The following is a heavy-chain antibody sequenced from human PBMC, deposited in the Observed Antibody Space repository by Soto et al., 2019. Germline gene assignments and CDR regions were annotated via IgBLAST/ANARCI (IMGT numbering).Heavy chain of an antibody. D-gene: IGHD3-9*01. CDR3: AREYYGLLTGYYTDY. Sequence: EVQLVESGGDLVQRGGSLRLSCAASGFPFSSYWMHWVRHTPGKGLDWVARISGDGVTTYYADSVTGRFTVSRDNAKNTLSLQISGLRADETAVYYCAREYYGLLTGYYTDYWGQGTLVSVSS. J-gene: IGHJ4*02. CDR2: ISGDGVTT. CDR1: GFPFSSYW. V-gene: IGHV3-74*01.